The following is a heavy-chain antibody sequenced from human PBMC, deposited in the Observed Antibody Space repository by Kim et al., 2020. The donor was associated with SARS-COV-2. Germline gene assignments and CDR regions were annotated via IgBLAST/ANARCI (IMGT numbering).Heavy chain of an antibody. D-gene: IGHD2-15*01. CDR3: ARVDCSGGSCYFGWFDP. V-gene: IGHV4-31*03. CDR2: IYYSGST. J-gene: IGHJ5*02. CDR1: GGSISSGGYY. Sequence: SETLSLTCTVSGGSISSGGYYWSWIRQHPGKGLEWIGYIYYSGSTYYNPSLKSRVTISVDTSKNQFSLKLSSVTAADTAVYYCARVDCSGGSCYFGWFDPWGQGTLVTVSS.